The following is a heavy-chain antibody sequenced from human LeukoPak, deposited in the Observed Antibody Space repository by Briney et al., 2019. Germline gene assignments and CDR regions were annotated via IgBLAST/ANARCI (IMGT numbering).Heavy chain of an antibody. D-gene: IGHD5-12*01. V-gene: IGHV3-23*01. CDR1: GFTFSSYT. CDR2: VSGSGGST. CDR3: SKDLDIVATITGN. J-gene: IGHJ4*02. Sequence: GGSLRLSWAASGFTFSSYTMSWVRQAPGKGLEWVSGVSGSGGSTYYADSVKGRFTISRDNSKNTLYLQMNSLRAEDTAVYYWSKDLDIVATITGNWGQGTLVTVSS.